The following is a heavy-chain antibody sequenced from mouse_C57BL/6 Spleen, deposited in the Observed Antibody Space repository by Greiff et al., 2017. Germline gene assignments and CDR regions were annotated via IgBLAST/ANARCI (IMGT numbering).Heavy chain of an antibody. CDR2: IYPGSGNT. J-gene: IGHJ3*01. D-gene: IGHD1-1*01. CDR3: ARSNYYGSSYEFAY. Sequence: QVQLQQSGAELVRPGASVKLSCKASGYTFTDYYINWVKQRPGQGLEWIARIYPGSGNTYYNEKFKGKATLTAEKSSSTAYMQLSSLTSEDSAVYFCARSNYYGSSYEFAYWGQGTLVTVSA. V-gene: IGHV1-76*01. CDR1: GYTFTDYY.